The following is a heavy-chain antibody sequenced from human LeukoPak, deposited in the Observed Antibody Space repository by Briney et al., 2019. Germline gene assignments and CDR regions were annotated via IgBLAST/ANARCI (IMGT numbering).Heavy chain of an antibody. CDR3: ARYGFYGSGMNGMDV. CDR1: GFTVSSNY. CDR2: IYSGGST. D-gene: IGHD3-10*01. J-gene: IGHJ6*01. Sequence: GGSLRLSCAASGFTVSSNYMSWVRQAPGKGLEWVSVIYSGGSTYYADSVKGRFTISRDNAKNSLYLQMNSLRAEDTAVYYCARYGFYGSGMNGMDVWGQGTTVTVSS. V-gene: IGHV3-53*01.